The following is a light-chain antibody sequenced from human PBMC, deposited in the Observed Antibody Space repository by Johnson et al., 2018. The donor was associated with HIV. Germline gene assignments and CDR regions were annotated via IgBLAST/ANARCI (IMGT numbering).Light chain of an antibody. J-gene: IGLJ1*01. V-gene: IGLV1-51*01. CDR2: DNN. CDR3: GTWDSSLSAYV. Sequence: QPVLTQPPSVSAAPAQKVTISCSGSSSNIGRNYVSWYQQLPGTAPKLLIFDNNKRPSGIPDRFSASKSGTSATLGITGLQTGDEADYYCGTWDSSLSAYVVGTGTQVTVL. CDR1: SSNIGRNY.